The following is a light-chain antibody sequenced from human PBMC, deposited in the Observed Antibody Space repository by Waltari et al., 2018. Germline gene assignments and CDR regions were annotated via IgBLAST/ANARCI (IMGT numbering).Light chain of an antibody. CDR2: QDT. V-gene: IGLV3-1*01. Sequence: SYDLTQPPSVSVSPGQTASITCSGNMFGNKYASWYQQKAGRSPILVIYQDTRRPSGIPERFSGSTSTNTATLTISGTQAMDEADYFCLVWDSSNVVFGGGTKLTVL. J-gene: IGLJ3*02. CDR3: LVWDSSNVV. CDR1: MFGNKY.